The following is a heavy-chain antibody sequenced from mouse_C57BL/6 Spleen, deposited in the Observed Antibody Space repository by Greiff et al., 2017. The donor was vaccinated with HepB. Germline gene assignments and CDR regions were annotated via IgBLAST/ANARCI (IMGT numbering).Heavy chain of an antibody. CDR1: GYSITSGYY. D-gene: IGHD6-2*01. CDR3: ASSLVAWFAY. Sequence: DVKLVESGPGLVKPSQSLSLTCSVTGYSITSGYYWNWIRQFPGNKLEWMGYISYDGSNNYNPSLKNRISITRDTSKNQFFLKLNSVTTEDTATYYCASSLVAWFAYWGQGTLVTVSA. J-gene: IGHJ3*01. CDR2: ISYDGSN. V-gene: IGHV3-6*01.